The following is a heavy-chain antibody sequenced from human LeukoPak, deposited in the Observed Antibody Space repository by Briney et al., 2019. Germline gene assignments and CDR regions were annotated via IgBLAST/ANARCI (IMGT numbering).Heavy chain of an antibody. J-gene: IGHJ5*02. V-gene: IGHV4-30-4*07. CDR3: ARGGDSSGYEGRFDP. D-gene: IGHD3-22*01. Sequence: PSQTLSLTCAVSGGSISRSGYSWSWIRQPPGKGLDWIAYIYYTGSTYYNPSLKSRVTISLDTSKNQFSLKLTSVTAADTAVYYCARGGDSSGYEGRFDPRGQGTLVTVSS. CDR2: IYYTGST. CDR1: GGSISRSGYS.